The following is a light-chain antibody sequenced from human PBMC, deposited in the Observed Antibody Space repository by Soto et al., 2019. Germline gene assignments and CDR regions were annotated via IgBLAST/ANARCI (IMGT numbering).Light chain of an antibody. CDR3: QQTYIAPFT. J-gene: IGKJ5*01. Sequence: DIQMTQPPSSLSASVGDRVTITCRASQSITDYLNWYQQKPGKAPKLLIYAASSLQSGVPSRFSASGSGTDFTLTISRLQPEDFATYFCQQTYIAPFTFGQGTRLEIK. V-gene: IGKV1-39*01. CDR2: AAS. CDR1: QSITDY.